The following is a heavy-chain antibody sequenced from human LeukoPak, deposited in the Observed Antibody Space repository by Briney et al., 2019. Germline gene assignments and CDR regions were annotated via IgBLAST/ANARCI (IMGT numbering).Heavy chain of an antibody. V-gene: IGHV3-23*01. J-gene: IGHJ4*02. D-gene: IGHD6-13*01. Sequence: GGSLRLSCAASGFTFSSYAMSWVRQAPGRGLERVSAISGSGGSTYYADSVKGRFTISRDNSKNTLYLQMNSLRAGDTAVYYCAKRRFPGIAAAGTNYWGQGTLVTVSS. CDR2: ISGSGGST. CDR3: AKRRFPGIAAAGTNY. CDR1: GFTFSSYA.